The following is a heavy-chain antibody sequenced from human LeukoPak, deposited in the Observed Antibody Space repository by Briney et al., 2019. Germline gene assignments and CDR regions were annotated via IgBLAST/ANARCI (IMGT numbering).Heavy chain of an antibody. CDR2: IYYSGST. CDR1: GGSISSYY. D-gene: IGHD2-2*01. J-gene: IGHJ4*02. V-gene: IGHV4-59*12. CDR3: ARFDRSRFPARKYYFDY. Sequence: SETLSLTCTVSGGSISSYYWSWIRQPPGKGLEWIGYIYYSGSTNYNPSLKSRVTISVDTSKNQFSLKLSSVTAEDTAVYYCARFDRSRFPARKYYFDYWGQGTLVTVSS.